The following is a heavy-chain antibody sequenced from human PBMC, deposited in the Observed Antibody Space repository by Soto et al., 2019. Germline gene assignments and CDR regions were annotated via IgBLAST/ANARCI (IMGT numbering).Heavy chain of an antibody. CDR2: ISESGST. D-gene: IGHD1-1*01. Sequence: QVQLQQWGAGLVKPSETLSLSCAVYGQSFSGHSWAWIRQPPGKGLEWIGEISESGSTYYNPSLNSRVTISTDTSKNQFSLKLNSLTAADTAAYFCARGSGIVALPGELEDVNYDFWGQRTLVNVSS. V-gene: IGHV4-34*01. J-gene: IGHJ4*02. CDR1: GQSFSGHS. CDR3: ARGSGIVALPGELEDVNYDF.